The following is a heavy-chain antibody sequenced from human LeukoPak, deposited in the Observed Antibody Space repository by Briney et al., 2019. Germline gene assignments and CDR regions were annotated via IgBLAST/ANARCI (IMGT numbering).Heavy chain of an antibody. J-gene: IGHJ4*02. CDR3: VNYYDSSGYLWLDY. V-gene: IGHV3-7*01. CDR1: GFIFNNYW. Sequence: GGSLRLSCAASGFIFNNYWMSWVRQAPGKGLEWVANIKLDGSESYYVESVKGRFTISRDNAKNPLYLQMNSLRAEDTAVYYCVNYYDSSGYLWLDYWGQGTLVTVSS. D-gene: IGHD3-22*01. CDR2: IKLDGSES.